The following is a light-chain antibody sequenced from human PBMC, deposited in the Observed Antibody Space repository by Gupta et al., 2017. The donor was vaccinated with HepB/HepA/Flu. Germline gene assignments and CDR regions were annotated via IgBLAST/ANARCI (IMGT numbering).Light chain of an antibody. CDR1: QSLVYSDGNTY. CDR3: MQHTHWPRT. Sequence: DVVLTQSPLSLPVTLGQPASLSCRSSQSLVYSDGNTYLDWFHQRPGQSPRRLIYKVSTRDSGVPDRFSGSGSGTXFTLNIXKVEAEDIGIYYCMQHTHWPRTFGXGTKVEVK. J-gene: IGKJ1*01. CDR2: KVS. V-gene: IGKV2-30*01.